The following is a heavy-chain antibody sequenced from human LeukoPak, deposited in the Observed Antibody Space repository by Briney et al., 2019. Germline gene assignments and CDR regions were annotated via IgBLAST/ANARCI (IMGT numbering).Heavy chain of an antibody. V-gene: IGHV3-23*01. CDR1: GFTFSSYA. J-gene: IGHJ3*02. Sequence: GESLRLSCAASGFTFSSYAMSWVRQAPGKGLEWVSGISSSGGSTYYADSVKGRFTISRDNSKNTLFLQMNGLRAEDTAVYHCAKFGSGWYYGASDIWGQGTMVTISS. CDR3: AKFGSGWYYGASDI. CDR2: ISSSGGST. D-gene: IGHD6-19*01.